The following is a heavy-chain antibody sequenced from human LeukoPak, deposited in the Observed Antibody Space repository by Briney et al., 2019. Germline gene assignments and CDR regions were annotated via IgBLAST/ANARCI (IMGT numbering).Heavy chain of an antibody. CDR2: IYYSGST. V-gene: IGHV4-30-4*01. CDR3: ARGGSAMVTHYNWFDP. J-gene: IGHJ5*02. CDR1: GGSISSGDYY. D-gene: IGHD5-18*01. Sequence: PSQTLSLTCTVSGGSISSGDYYWSWIHQPPGKGLEWIGYIYYSGSTYYNPSLKSRVTISVDTSKNQFSLKLSSVTAADTAVYYCARGGSAMVTHYNWFDPWGQGTLVTVSS.